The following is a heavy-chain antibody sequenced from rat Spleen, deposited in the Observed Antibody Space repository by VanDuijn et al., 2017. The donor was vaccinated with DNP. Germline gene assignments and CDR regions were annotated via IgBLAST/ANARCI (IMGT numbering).Heavy chain of an antibody. D-gene: IGHD3-5*01. CDR2: LSYDGGRM. J-gene: IGHJ4*01. V-gene: IGHV5S10*01. CDR3: ATHGNTPNAMDA. CDR1: GFTFSDHY. Sequence: EVQLVESGGGLVQPGRSLKLSCVVSGFTFSDHYMVWVRQAPTKGLEWVAALSYDGGRMYYRDSVKGRFTISRDNAKSTLYLQMDSLRSEDTATYYCATHGNTPNAMDAWGQGTSVTVSS.